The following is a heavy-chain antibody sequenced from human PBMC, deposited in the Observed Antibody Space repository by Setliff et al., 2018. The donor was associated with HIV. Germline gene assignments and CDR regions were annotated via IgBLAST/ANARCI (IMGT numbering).Heavy chain of an antibody. D-gene: IGHD3-22*01. CDR3: ARDGVRGYDSSGYLFSWVRRFHHDYYYYYMDV. J-gene: IGHJ6*03. V-gene: IGHV1-46*01. Sequence: ASVKVSCKASGYTFTSYYMHWVRQAPGQGLEWVGIINPSGRSTSYAQKFQGRVTMTRDTSTSTVYMELSSLRSEDTAVYYCARDGVRGYDSSGYLFSWVRRFHHDYYYYYMDVWGKGTTVTVSS. CDR2: INPSGRST. CDR1: GYTFTSYY.